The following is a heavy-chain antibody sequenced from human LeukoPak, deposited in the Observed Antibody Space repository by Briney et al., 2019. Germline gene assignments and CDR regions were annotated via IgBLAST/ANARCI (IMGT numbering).Heavy chain of an antibody. D-gene: IGHD6-13*01. CDR3: ARAIRYSSSWYEGSPVDY. V-gene: IGHV5-51*01. CDR2: IYPGDCDT. Sequence: AEALKISCKGAGCSFTSYWNGWLRQLPGKGLEWVGIIYPGDCDTRYSPSYQGQVTISVDKSINTAYLKWSSLKASDTAMYYCARAIRYSSSWYEGSPVDYWGQGTLVTVSS. CDR1: GCSFTSYW. J-gene: IGHJ4*02.